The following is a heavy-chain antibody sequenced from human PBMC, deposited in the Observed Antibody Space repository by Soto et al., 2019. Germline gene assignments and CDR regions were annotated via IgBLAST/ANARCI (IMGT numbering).Heavy chain of an antibody. J-gene: IGHJ3*02. CDR3: ARAKIQLWLHDAFDI. CDR2: INPSGGST. CDR1: GYTFTRYY. D-gene: IGHD5-18*01. V-gene: IGHV1-46*03. Sequence: EASVKVSCKASGYTFTRYYMHSVRQAPGQGLEWMGIINPSGGSTSYAQKFQGRVTMTRDTSTSTVYMELSSLRSEDTAVYYCARAKIQLWLHDAFDIWGQGTMVTVSS.